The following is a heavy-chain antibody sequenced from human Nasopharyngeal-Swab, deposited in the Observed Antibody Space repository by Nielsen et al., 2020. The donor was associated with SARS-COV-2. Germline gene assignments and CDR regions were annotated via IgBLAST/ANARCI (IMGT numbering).Heavy chain of an antibody. CDR2: IGDKDHNYAT. J-gene: IGHJ4*02. CDR3: TTDFYFDY. V-gene: IGHV3-73*01. CDR1: GFLLRSSA. Sequence: GESLKISFPSSGFLLRSSALHWVRQASGKGLEWVGRIGDKDHNYATPYAASVQGRFTISRDDSKNTAFLQMDSLQTEDTVLYYCTTDFYFDYWGQGTLVTVSS.